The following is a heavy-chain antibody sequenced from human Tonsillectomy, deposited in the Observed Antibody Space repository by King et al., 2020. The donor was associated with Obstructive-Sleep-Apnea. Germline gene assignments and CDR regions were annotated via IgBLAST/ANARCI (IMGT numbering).Heavy chain of an antibody. CDR2: ISYEGSNK. D-gene: IGHD2-15*01. CDR3: AREGIRDWYFDL. V-gene: IGHV3-30*04. Sequence: VQLVESGGGVVQPGRSLRLSCAASGFTFSSYAMHWVRQAPGKGLEWVAVISYEGSNKYYADSVKGRFTISRDNSKNTLYLQMNSLRAEDTAVYYCAREGIRDWYFDLWGRGTLVTVSS. J-gene: IGHJ2*01. CDR1: GFTFSSYA.